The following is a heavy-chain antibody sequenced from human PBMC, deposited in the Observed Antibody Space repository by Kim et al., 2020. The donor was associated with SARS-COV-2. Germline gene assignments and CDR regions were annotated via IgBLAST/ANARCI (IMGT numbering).Heavy chain of an antibody. J-gene: IGHJ4*02. Sequence: ASVKVSCKASGYTFTSYSLNWVRQAPGQGLEWMGWINTNTGNPTYAQGFPGRFVFSLDTSVSTAYLQISSLKAEDTAVYYCARDSGWNADYWGQGTLVTVSA. CDR3: ARDSGWNADY. V-gene: IGHV7-4-1*02. CDR2: INTNTGNP. D-gene: IGHD1-1*01. CDR1: GYTFTSYS.